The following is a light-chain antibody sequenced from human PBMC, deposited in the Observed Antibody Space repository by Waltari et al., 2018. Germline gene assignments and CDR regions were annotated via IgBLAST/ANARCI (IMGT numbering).Light chain of an antibody. Sequence: QSVLTQPPSASGTPGQTVTTSCSWGSPNLGTNTVTWYRQVPGAAPKLLLYGNYQRPSGVPARFSGSKSGTSASLAISGLQSEDEADYYCAAWDDRLNGGVFGGGTKLTVL. CDR3: AAWDDRLNGGV. J-gene: IGLJ3*02. CDR1: SPNLGTNT. CDR2: GNY. V-gene: IGLV1-44*01.